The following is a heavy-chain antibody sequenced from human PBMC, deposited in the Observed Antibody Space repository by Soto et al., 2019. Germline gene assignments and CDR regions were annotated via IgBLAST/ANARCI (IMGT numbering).Heavy chain of an antibody. V-gene: IGHV4-59*01. J-gene: IGHJ4*02. D-gene: IGHD1-26*01. CDR3: ARDREGATTTYNSPMWTFDY. CDR1: GGSISSYY. Sequence: QVQLQESGPGLVKPSETLSLTCTVSGGSISSYYWSWIRQPPGKGLEWIGYIYYSGSTNYNPSLKSRVTISVDTSKNPFSLKLSSVTAADTAVYYCARDREGATTTYNSPMWTFDYWGQGTLVTVSS. CDR2: IYYSGST.